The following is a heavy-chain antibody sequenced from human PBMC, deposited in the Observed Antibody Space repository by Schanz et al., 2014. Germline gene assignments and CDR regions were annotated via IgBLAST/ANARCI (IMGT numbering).Heavy chain of an antibody. CDR3: ARGGYSYALSAFDI. D-gene: IGHD5-18*01. CDR1: GYTFTNFY. J-gene: IGHJ3*02. Sequence: QVQLVQSGAEVKKPGASVKVSCKASGYTFTNFYIHWVRQAPGQGLEWVGWISADNGNTNYAQRLQGRVTMTTDTSTSTAYMELRSLRSDDTAVYYCARGGYSYALSAFDIWGQGTMVTVSS. V-gene: IGHV1-18*04. CDR2: ISADNGNT.